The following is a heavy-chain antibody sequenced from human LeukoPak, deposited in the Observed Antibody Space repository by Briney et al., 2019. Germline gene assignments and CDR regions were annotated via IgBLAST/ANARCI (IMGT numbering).Heavy chain of an antibody. D-gene: IGHD3-10*01. V-gene: IGHV1-18*04. J-gene: IGHJ6*03. CDR3: ASGSYYYYMDV. CDR1: GYTFTNYY. CDR2: ISAYNGNT. Sequence: ASVKVSCKASGYTFTNYYMHWVRQAPGQGLEWMGWISAYNGNTNYAQKLQGRVTMTTDTSTSTAYMELRSLRSDDTAVYYCASGSYYYYMDVWGKGTTVTVSS.